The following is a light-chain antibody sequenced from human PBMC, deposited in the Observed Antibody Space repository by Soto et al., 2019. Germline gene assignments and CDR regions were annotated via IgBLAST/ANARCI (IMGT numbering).Light chain of an antibody. CDR1: QSVGRW. CDR2: KAS. J-gene: IGKJ4*01. CDR3: QQYYSYPLT. Sequence: DIQMTQSPSTLSASVGDRVTITCRASQSVGRWLAWYQQKPGRAPTVLIYKASTLKYGVPPRFSGSGSGTDFTLTISCLQSEDFATYYCQQYYSYPLTFGGGTKVDIK. V-gene: IGKV1-5*03.